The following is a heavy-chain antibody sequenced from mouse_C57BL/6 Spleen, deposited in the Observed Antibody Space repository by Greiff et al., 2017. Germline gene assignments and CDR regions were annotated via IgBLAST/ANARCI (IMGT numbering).Heavy chain of an antibody. CDR3: ARDPDDYDRGSY. J-gene: IGHJ4*01. Sequence: VQLKESGPGLVKPSQSLSLTCSVTGYSITSGYYWNWIRQFPGNKLEWMGYISYDGSNNYNPSLKNRISITRDTSKNQFFLKLNSVTTEDTATYYCARDPDDYDRGSYWGQGTSVTVSS. CDR2: ISYDGSN. D-gene: IGHD2-4*01. V-gene: IGHV3-6*01. CDR1: GYSITSGYY.